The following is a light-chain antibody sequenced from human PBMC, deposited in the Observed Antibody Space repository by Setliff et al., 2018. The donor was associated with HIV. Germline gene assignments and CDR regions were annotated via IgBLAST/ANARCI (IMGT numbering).Light chain of an antibody. CDR2: EVS. Sequence: QSALTQPASVSGSPGQSITISCTGTSSDVGSYNLVSWYQQHPGKAPKLMIYEVSKRPSGVPDRFSGSKSGNTASLTVSGLQAEDEADYYCSSYAGSNNFDVVFGGGTKVTVL. V-gene: IGLV2-8*01. CDR1: SSDVGSYNL. CDR3: SSYAGSNNFDVV. J-gene: IGLJ2*01.